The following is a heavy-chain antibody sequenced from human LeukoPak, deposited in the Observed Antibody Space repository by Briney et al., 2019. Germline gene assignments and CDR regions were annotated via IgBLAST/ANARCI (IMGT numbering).Heavy chain of an antibody. Sequence: SETLSLTCAVYGGSFSGYYWSWIRQPPGKGLEWIGEINHSGSTNYNPSLKSRVTISVDTSKNQFSLKLSSVTAADTAVYYCAREPYGDYRDHDAFDIWGQGTMVTVSS. CDR1: GGSFSGYY. J-gene: IGHJ3*02. CDR3: AREPYGDYRDHDAFDI. V-gene: IGHV4-34*01. CDR2: INHSGST. D-gene: IGHD4-17*01.